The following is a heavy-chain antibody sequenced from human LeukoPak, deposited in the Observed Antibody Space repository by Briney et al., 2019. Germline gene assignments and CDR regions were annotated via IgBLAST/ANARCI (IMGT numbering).Heavy chain of an antibody. J-gene: IGHJ4*02. V-gene: IGHV1-8*03. CDR3: ARYVCSSTSCYSDY. D-gene: IGHD2-2*01. CDR1: GYTFTSYD. Sequence: ASVKVSCKASGYTFTSYDINWVRQATGQGLEWMGWMNPNSGNTGYAQKFQGRVTITRNTSISTAYMELSSLRSEDRAVYYCARYVCSSTSCYSDYWGQGTLVTVSS. CDR2: MNPNSGNT.